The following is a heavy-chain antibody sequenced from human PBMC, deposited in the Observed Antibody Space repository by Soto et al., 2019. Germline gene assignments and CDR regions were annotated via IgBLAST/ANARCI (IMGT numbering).Heavy chain of an antibody. CDR3: AREAQRGYSYGSDYFDY. CDR1: GGSVSSGSYY. CDR2: IYYSGST. J-gene: IGHJ4*02. D-gene: IGHD5-18*01. V-gene: IGHV4-61*01. Sequence: LSLTCTVSGGSVSSGSYYWSWIRQPPGKGLEWIGYIYYSGSTNYNPSLKSRVTISVDTSKNQFSLKLSSVTAADTAVYYCAREAQRGYSYGSDYFDYWGQGTLVTVSS.